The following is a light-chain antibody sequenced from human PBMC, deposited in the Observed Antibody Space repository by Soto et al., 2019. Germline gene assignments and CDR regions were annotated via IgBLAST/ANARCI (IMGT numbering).Light chain of an antibody. CDR3: SSYTTSNTLDVV. Sequence: QSALTQPASVSGSPGQSITISCSGTSSDVGDYKYVSWYQHHPGKAPKLLIYDVSDRPSGISSRFSGSKSGNTASLTISGLQAEDEADYYCSSYTTSNTLDVVFGGGTQLTVL. CDR2: DVS. V-gene: IGLV2-14*03. J-gene: IGLJ2*01. CDR1: SSDVGDYKY.